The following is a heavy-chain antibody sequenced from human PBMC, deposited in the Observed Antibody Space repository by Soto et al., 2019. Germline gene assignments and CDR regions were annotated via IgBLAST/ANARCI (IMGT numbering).Heavy chain of an antibody. V-gene: IGHV3-48*01. Sequence: GGSLRLSCAASGFTFSSTGMNWVRQAPGKGLEWVSYISTSSGTIYYADSVRGRFTISRDNAKNSLSLQMNSLRAEDTAIYYCARTSYFAYWGQGTLVTVSS. CDR2: ISTSSGTI. CDR1: GFTFSSTG. CDR3: ARTSYFAY. J-gene: IGHJ4*02.